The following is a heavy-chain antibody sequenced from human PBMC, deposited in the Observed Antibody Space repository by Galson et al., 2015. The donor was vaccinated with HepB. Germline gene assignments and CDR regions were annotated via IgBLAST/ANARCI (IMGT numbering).Heavy chain of an antibody. D-gene: IGHD3-3*01. J-gene: IGHJ6*02. V-gene: IGHV3-30-3*01. Sequence: SLRLSCAASGFTFSNYAMHWVRQAPGKGLEWVAVISYDGSNKYYADSVKGRFTISRDNSKNTLYLQMNSLRAEDTAVYYCARETQGFWSGRGYYGMDVWGLGTAVTVSS. CDR2: ISYDGSNK. CDR3: ARETQGFWSGRGYYGMDV. CDR1: GFTFSNYA.